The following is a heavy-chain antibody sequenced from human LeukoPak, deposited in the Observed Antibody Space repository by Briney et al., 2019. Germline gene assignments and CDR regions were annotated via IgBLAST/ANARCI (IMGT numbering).Heavy chain of an antibody. D-gene: IGHD5-12*01. J-gene: IGHJ4*02. CDR1: GYSFTSYW. Sequence: GESLKISCKGSGYSFTSYWIGWVRQMPGKGLEWMGIIYPGDSDTRYSPSFQGQVTISADKSISTAYLQWSSLKASDTAMYYCARLRLEEVSGYDVHYFDYWGQGTLVTVSS. V-gene: IGHV5-51*01. CDR2: IYPGDSDT. CDR3: ARLRLEEVSGYDVHYFDY.